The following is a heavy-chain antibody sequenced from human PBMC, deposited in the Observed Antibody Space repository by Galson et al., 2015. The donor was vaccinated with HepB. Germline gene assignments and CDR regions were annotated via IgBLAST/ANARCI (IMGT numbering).Heavy chain of an antibody. CDR2: TRGKANSYTT. Sequence: SLRLSCAASGFTFSDHHMDWVRQAPGRGLEWVARTRGKANSYTTEYAASVKGRFTISRDDSKNSLYLQLNSLNTEDTAVYYCARSSSHWYDMLDCWGQGTLVTVSS. CDR1: GFTFSDHH. CDR3: ARSSSHWYDMLDC. V-gene: IGHV3-72*01. D-gene: IGHD1-1*01. J-gene: IGHJ4*02.